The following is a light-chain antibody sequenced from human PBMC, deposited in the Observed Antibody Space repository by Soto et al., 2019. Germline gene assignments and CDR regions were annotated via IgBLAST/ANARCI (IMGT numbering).Light chain of an antibody. CDR3: SSYTSSSTPVI. CDR2: EVG. Sequence: QSALTQPASVSGSPGQSITISCTGTSSDVGGYNYVSWYQQHPGKAPKVMIYEVGNRPSGVSNRFSGSKSGNTASLTISGLQDEDEADYYCSSYTSSSTPVIFAGGTKLTVL. CDR1: SSDVGGYNY. J-gene: IGLJ2*01. V-gene: IGLV2-14*01.